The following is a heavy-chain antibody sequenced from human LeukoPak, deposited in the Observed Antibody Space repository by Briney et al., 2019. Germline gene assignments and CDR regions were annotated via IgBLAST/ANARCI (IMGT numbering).Heavy chain of an antibody. CDR2: ISGSGGST. CDR1: GFTFSSYA. V-gene: IGHV3-23*01. CDR3: AKAVFEVIGDLLYPDY. Sequence: GGSLRLSCAASGFTFSSYAMSWVRQAPGKGLEWVSAISGSGGSTYYADSVKGRFTISRDNSKNTLYLQMNSLRAEDTAVYYCAKAVFEVIGDLLYPDYWGQGTLVTVSS. J-gene: IGHJ4*02. D-gene: IGHD3-10*01.